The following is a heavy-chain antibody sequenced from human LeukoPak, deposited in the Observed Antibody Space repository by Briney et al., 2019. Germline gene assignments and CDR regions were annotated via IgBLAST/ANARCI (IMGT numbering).Heavy chain of an antibody. D-gene: IGHD5-18*01. CDR3: AGDSAIVTLFDY. V-gene: IGHV4-38-2*01. CDR2: IYYSGST. Sequence: PGGSLRLSCAASGFTFSDYYMSWIRQPPGKGLEWIGSIYYSGSTYYNPSLRSRVTISVDTSKNQFSLKLSSVTAADTAVYYCAGDSAIVTLFDYWGQGTLVTVSS. J-gene: IGHJ4*02. CDR1: GFTFSDYY.